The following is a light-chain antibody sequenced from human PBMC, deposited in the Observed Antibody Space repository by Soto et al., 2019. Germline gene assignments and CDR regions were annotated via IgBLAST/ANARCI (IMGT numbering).Light chain of an antibody. CDR3: QQRSNWPLT. Sequence: EIVLTQSPVTLSLSPGERATLSCRASRSFASSYLGWYQQKPGQAPRLLIYDASNRATGIPARFSGSGSGTDFTLTISSLEPEDFAVYYCQQRSNWPLTFGGGTKVDIK. CDR1: RSFASSY. CDR2: DAS. J-gene: IGKJ4*01. V-gene: IGKV3-11*01.